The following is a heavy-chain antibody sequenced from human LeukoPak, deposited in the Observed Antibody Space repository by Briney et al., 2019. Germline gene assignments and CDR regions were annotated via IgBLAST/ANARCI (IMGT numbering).Heavy chain of an antibody. CDR1: GGSFSGYY. CDR2: INHSGST. D-gene: IGHD2-2*01. Sequence: SETLSLTCAVYGGSFSGYYWSWIRQPPGKGLEWIGEINHSGSTNYNPSLKSRVTISVDTSKNQFSLKLSSVTAADTAVHYCARGRGLGYCSSTSCYLFDYWGQGTLVTVSS. CDR3: ARGRGLGYCSSTSCYLFDY. V-gene: IGHV4-34*01. J-gene: IGHJ4*02.